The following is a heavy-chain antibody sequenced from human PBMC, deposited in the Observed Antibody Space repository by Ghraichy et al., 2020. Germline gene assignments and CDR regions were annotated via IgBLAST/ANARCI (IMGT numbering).Heavy chain of an antibody. Sequence: GESLNISCVGSGFPFSSYSMNWVRQSPGKGLEWVSYITSSSRTKSYADTVKGRFTISRDHAQNSLYLQLNNLRDEDTAVYYCARGSTVVRFFYYDGMDVWGQGTTVTVSS. V-gene: IGHV3-48*02. J-gene: IGHJ6*02. CDR3: ARGSTVVRFFYYDGMDV. CDR2: ITSSSRTK. D-gene: IGHD4-23*01. CDR1: GFPFSSYS.